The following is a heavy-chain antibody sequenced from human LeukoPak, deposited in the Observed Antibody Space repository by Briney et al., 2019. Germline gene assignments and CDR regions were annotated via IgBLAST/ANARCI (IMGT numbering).Heavy chain of an antibody. J-gene: IGHJ5*02. Sequence: KASETLSLTCAGYGGSFSGYYWSWIRQPPGKGLEWIGEINHSGSTNYNPSLKSRVTISVDTSKNQFSLKLSSVTAADTAVYYCARDSRGDLNYDFWSGKNSRRWFDPWGQGTLVTVSS. CDR1: GGSFSGYY. CDR3: ARDSRGDLNYDFWSGKNSRRWFDP. V-gene: IGHV4-34*01. CDR2: INHSGST. D-gene: IGHD3-3*01.